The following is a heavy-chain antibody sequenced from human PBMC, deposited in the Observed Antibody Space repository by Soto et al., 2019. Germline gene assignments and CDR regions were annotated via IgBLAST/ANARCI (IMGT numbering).Heavy chain of an antibody. CDR1: GYTFTSYG. CDR3: ARAYDFWSGSYNNWFDP. Sequence: ASVKVSCKASGYTFTSYGISWVRQAPGQGLEWLGWISAYNGNTNYAQKLQGRVTMTTDTSTSTAYMELRSLRSDDTAGYYCARAYDFWSGSYNNWFDPWGQGTLVTVSS. J-gene: IGHJ5*02. V-gene: IGHV1-18*01. D-gene: IGHD3-3*01. CDR2: ISAYNGNT.